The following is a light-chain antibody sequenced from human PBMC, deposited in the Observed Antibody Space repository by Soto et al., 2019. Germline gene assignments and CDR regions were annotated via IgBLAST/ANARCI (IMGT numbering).Light chain of an antibody. J-gene: IGLJ1*01. CDR2: EVV. Sequence: QSVLTQPPSASGSPGQSVTISCTGTKNDIGVYDFVSWYQHHPGKAPRLIIYEVVQRPSGVPDRFSGSKSGNTASLTVSGLQAADDADYFCKSYAGSNTYVFGSGTQLTVL. CDR1: KNDIGVYDF. CDR3: KSYAGSNTYV. V-gene: IGLV2-8*01.